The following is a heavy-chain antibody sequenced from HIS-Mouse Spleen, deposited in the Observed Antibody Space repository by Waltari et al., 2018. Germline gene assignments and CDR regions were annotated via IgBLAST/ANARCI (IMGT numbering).Heavy chain of an antibody. CDR1: GGPISSSSYY. V-gene: IGHV4-39*07. Sequence: QLQLQESGPGLVKPSETLSLTCTVSGGPISSSSYYWGWIRQPPGKGLEGIGSIYYRGTPYYNPSLTSRVTISVDTSKNQFTLKLSSVTAADTAVYYCAREIPYSSSWYDWYFDLWGRGTLVTVSS. CDR2: IYYRGTP. J-gene: IGHJ2*01. CDR3: AREIPYSSSWYDWYFDL. D-gene: IGHD6-13*01.